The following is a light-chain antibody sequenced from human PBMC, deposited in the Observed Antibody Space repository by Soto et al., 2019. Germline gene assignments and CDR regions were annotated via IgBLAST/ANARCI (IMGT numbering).Light chain of an antibody. CDR1: QSVNSY. CDR2: DAT. J-gene: IGKJ4*01. Sequence: EIVLTQSPATLSWSPGERATLSCRASQSVNSYLAWYQQKPGQAPRLLIYDATSRATGIPARFSGSGSGTDFTLTISSLEPEDFAVYYCQQRSKWPVTFGGGTKVEIK. CDR3: QQRSKWPVT. V-gene: IGKV3-11*01.